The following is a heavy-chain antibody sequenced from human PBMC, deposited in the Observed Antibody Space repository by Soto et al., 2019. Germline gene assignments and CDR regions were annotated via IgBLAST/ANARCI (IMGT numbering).Heavy chain of an antibody. J-gene: IGHJ4*02. CDR3: ARVGGSSSWYGRDYFDY. D-gene: IGHD6-13*01. V-gene: IGHV4-59*01. CDR1: GGSISSYY. Sequence: SETLSLTCPVSGGSISSYYWSWIRQPPGKGLEWIGYIYYSGSTNYNPSLKSRVTISVDTSKNQFSLKLSSVTAADTAVYYCARVGGSSSWYGRDYFDYWGQGTLVTVSS. CDR2: IYYSGST.